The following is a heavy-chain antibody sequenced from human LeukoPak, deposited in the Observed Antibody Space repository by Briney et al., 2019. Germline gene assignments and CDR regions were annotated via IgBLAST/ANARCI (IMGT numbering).Heavy chain of an antibody. CDR3: AKEAFRPAPLDF. Sequence: GGSLRLSCAASGFTFSLSAMTWVRQPPGKGLEWVATLSNSGAATYYVDSVRGRFSITRDNPKNTVSPEMSNVRTDDTAIYYYAKEAFRPAPLDFWGQGSLVTVSS. CDR2: LSNSGAAT. V-gene: IGHV3-23*01. CDR1: GFTFSLSA. J-gene: IGHJ4*02. D-gene: IGHD2-21*01.